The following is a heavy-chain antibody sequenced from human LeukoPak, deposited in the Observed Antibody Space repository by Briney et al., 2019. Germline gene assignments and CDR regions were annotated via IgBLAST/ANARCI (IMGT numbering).Heavy chain of an antibody. CDR2: INPNSGGT. V-gene: IGHV1-2*02. Sequence: ASVTVSCKASGYTFTGYYMHWVRQAPGQGLEWMGWINPNSGGTNYAQKFQGRVTMTRDTSISTAYMELSRLRSDDTAVYYCASVPLICSGGSCYDYWFDHWGQGTLVTVSS. CDR3: ASVPLICSGGSCYDYWFDH. J-gene: IGHJ5*02. D-gene: IGHD2-15*01. CDR1: GYTFTGYY.